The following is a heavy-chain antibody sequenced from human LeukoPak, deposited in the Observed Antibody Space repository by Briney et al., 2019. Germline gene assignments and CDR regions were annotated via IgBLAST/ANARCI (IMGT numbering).Heavy chain of an antibody. D-gene: IGHD2-2*01. Sequence: SVKVSCKASGGTFSSYAISWVRQAPGQGLEWMGGIIPIFGTANYAQKFQGRVTITTDESTSTAYMELSSLRSEDTAVYYCAREQDIVVVPAAKRFDPWGQGTLVTVSS. CDR2: IIPIFGTA. J-gene: IGHJ5*02. CDR3: AREQDIVVVPAAKRFDP. CDR1: GGTFSSYA. V-gene: IGHV1-69*05.